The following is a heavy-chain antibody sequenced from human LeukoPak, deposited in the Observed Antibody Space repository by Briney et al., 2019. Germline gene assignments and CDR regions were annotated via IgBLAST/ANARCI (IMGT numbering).Heavy chain of an antibody. Sequence: PSETLSLTCTVSGGSISSGSYYWSWIRQSAGKGLEWIGRIYTSGSTNYNPSLKSRVTISVDTSKNQFSLKLSSVTAADTAVYYCARGHDSSGLVRDSYLDLWGRGTLVTVSS. CDR3: ARGHDSSGLVRDSYLDL. CDR2: IYTSGST. CDR1: GGSISSGSYY. D-gene: IGHD3-22*01. J-gene: IGHJ2*01. V-gene: IGHV4-61*02.